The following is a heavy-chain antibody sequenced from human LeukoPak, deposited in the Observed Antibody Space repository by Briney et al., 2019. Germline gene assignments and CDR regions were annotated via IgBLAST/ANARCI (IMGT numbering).Heavy chain of an antibody. Sequence: SETLSLTCTVSGDSFSRNTYSWAWIRQPPGQGLEWIANIYYSGSSYYNPSLKSRVTISVDTSKNEFSLRMSSVTAADTAVYYCARRTSASSKIDYWGQGTLVTVSS. CDR1: GDSFSRNTYS. V-gene: IGHV4-39*01. CDR2: IYYSGSS. J-gene: IGHJ4*02. D-gene: IGHD3-10*01. CDR3: ARRTSASSKIDY.